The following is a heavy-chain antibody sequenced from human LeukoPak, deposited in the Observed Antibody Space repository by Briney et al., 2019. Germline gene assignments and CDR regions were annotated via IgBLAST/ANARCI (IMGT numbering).Heavy chain of an antibody. J-gene: IGHJ4*02. Sequence: GGSLRLSCAASGFTFSTYWMHWVRQAPGKGLVWVSRIERDGTSTSYADSVKGRFTISRDNAKNTLYLQMNSLRAEDTAVYYCARGLYSGSRFDSWGQGTLVTVSS. CDR1: GFTFSTYW. CDR3: ARGLYSGSRFDS. CDR2: IERDGTST. D-gene: IGHD1-26*01. V-gene: IGHV3-74*01.